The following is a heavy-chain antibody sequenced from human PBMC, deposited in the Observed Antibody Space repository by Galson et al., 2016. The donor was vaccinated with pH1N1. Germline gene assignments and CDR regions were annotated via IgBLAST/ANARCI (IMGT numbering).Heavy chain of an antibody. J-gene: IGHJ4*02. CDR3: ARDGTSSGSFYVFDS. CDR1: GFPFDDYG. CDR2: INWNGAST. D-gene: IGHD1-26*01. V-gene: IGHV3-20*04. Sequence: CAASGFPFDDYGMSWVRQAPGKGLEWVSLINWNGASTSYADSVKGRFTISRDNAKNSLYPQMHSLRAEDTAFYYCARDGTSSGSFYVFDSWGQGTLVTVSS.